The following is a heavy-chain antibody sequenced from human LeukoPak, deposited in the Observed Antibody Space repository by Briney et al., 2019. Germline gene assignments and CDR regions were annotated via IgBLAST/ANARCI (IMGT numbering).Heavy chain of an antibody. CDR3: ARDAKYYYGSRTYFFFEY. CDR1: GGSFSTYY. J-gene: IGHJ4*02. CDR2: IYTSGAT. V-gene: IGHV4-4*07. D-gene: IGHD3-10*01. Sequence: PSETLSLTCTVSGGSFSTYYWSWIRQPAGKGLEWIGHIYTSGATNYNPSLKSRVTMSIDTSKNQFSLKLSSVTAADTAIYYCARDAKYYYGSRTYFFFEYWGQGTLLSVSS.